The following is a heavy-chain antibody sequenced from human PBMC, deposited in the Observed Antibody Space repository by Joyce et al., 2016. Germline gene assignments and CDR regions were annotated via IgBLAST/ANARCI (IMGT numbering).Heavy chain of an antibody. CDR3: TRGRIEYSKTFNAYDI. Sequence: VQLVQSGAEVKKPGSSVKVSCKVSGGNFYDYTITWVRQAPGQGLEWMGRSIPSVGVANYARKFRGRVALTADKSTATAYLELNSLRLDDTAMFFCTRGRIEYSKTFNAYDIWGQGTMVTVSS. D-gene: IGHD2/OR15-2a*01. CDR1: GGNFYDYT. V-gene: IGHV1-69*04. J-gene: IGHJ3*02. CDR2: SIPSVGVA.